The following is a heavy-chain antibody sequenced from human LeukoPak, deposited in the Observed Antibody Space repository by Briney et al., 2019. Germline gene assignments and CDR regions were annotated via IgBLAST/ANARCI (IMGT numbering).Heavy chain of an antibody. V-gene: IGHV3-53*01. CDR1: GFTVSSNY. CDR2: IYSGGST. Sequence: PGGSLRLSCAASGFTVSSNYMSWVRQAPGKGLEWVSVIYSGGSTYYADPVKGRFTISRGNSKNTLYLQMNSLRAEDTAVYYCAREGSSGYYSNPWGQGTLVTVSS. D-gene: IGHD3-22*01. J-gene: IGHJ5*02. CDR3: AREGSSGYYSNP.